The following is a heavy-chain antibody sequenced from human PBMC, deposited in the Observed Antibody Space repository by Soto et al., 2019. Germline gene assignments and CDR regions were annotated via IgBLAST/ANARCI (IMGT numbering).Heavy chain of an antibody. CDR1: GGTFSSYA. Sequence: RASVKVSCKASGGTFSSYAISWVRQAPGQGLEWMGGIIPIFGTANYAQKFQGRVTITADESTSTAYMELSSLRSEDTAVYYCARDPNYYGSGDLDYWGQGTLVTVSS. CDR3: ARDPNYYGSGDLDY. J-gene: IGHJ4*02. D-gene: IGHD3-10*01. V-gene: IGHV1-69*13. CDR2: IIPIFGTA.